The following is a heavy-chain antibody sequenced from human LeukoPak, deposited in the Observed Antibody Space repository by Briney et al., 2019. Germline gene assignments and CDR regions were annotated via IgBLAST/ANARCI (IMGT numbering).Heavy chain of an antibody. D-gene: IGHD6-13*01. CDR2: INHSGST. Sequence: SETLSLTCAVYDGSFSGYYWSWIRQPPGKGLEWIGEINHSGSTNYNPSLKSRVTISVDTSKNQFSLKLSSVTAADTAVYYCARGRHSSSWLYYYYYMDVWGKGTTVTVSS. V-gene: IGHV4-34*01. J-gene: IGHJ6*03. CDR3: ARGRHSSSWLYYYYYMDV. CDR1: DGSFSGYY.